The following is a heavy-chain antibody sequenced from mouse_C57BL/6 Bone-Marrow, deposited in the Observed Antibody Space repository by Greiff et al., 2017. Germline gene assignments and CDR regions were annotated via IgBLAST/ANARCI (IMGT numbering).Heavy chain of an antibody. D-gene: IGHD1-1*01. V-gene: IGHV1-55*01. CDR1: GYTFTRYW. Sequence: QVQLQQPGAELVKPGASVKMSCKASGYTFTRYWLTWVKQRPGQGLEWIGDIYPGSGSTNYNEKFKSKATLTVDTSSSTAYMQRSSLTSADAAVYCCTRNLNGSSHYAMDDWGQGTSVTVSS. CDR2: IYPGSGST. CDR3: TRNLNGSSHYAMDD. J-gene: IGHJ4*01.